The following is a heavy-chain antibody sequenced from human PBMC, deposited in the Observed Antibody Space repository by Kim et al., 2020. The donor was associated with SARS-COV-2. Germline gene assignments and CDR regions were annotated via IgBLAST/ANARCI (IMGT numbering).Heavy chain of an antibody. Sequence: SETLSLTCTVSGASIGSHGYFWAWIRQPPGRGLEWIGSLSYCGMRYYNPSLERRITTSLDTSKTQFSLRLTSVTAADTAVYHCAPRYAVTGSYTADYFD. J-gene: IGHJ4*01. CDR1: GASIGSHGYF. D-gene: IGHD3-10*01. CDR2: LSYCGMR. CDR3: APRYAVTGSYTADYFD. V-gene: IGHV4-39*01.